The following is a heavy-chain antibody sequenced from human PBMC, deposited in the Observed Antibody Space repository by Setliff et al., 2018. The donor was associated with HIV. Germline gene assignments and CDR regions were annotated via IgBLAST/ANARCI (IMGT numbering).Heavy chain of an antibody. D-gene: IGHD2-2*01. Sequence: GESLKISCAVSGLIFSDAWVSWVRQAPGKGLEWVGRIKNRGSGGTSDYAAPVSGRFVISRDDSKNTVYLQMDSLRIEDTAVYYCAHIGAVPVVMSSWGQGTLVTVSS. J-gene: IGHJ4*02. V-gene: IGHV3-15*01. CDR3: AHIGAVPVVMSS. CDR1: GLIFSDAW. CDR2: IKNRGSGGTS.